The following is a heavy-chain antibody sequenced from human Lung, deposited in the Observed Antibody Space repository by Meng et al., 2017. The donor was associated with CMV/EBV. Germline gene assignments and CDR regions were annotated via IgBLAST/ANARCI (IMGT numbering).Heavy chain of an antibody. CDR2: IFSNDEK. J-gene: IGHJ6*02. V-gene: IGHV2-26*01. D-gene: IGHD3-3*01. CDR3: ARIRSLRVLEWLKVGAYYGMDV. CDR1: GFSLSTGRMG. Sequence: SGPTLVKPTETLTLTCTVSGFSLSTGRMGVSWIRQPPGKALEWLAHIFSNDEKSYSTSLKSRLTISKDTSKSQVVLTMTNMDPVDTPTYYDARIRSLRVLEWLKVGAYYGMDVWGQGTTVTVSS.